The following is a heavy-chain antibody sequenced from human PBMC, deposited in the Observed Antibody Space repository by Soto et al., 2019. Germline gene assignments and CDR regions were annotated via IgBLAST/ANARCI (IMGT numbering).Heavy chain of an antibody. Sequence: PGGSLRLSCAASGFTFNSYAMSWVRQAPGKGLEWVSSISGSGGSIYYADSVKGRFTISRDNSKNTVYVQMNSLRAEDTAVYYCAKDGRRLELRSFYFDYWGQGPLVTVSS. CDR3: AKDGRRLELRSFYFDY. CDR2: ISGSGGSI. J-gene: IGHJ4*02. V-gene: IGHV3-23*01. CDR1: GFTFNSYA. D-gene: IGHD1-7*01.